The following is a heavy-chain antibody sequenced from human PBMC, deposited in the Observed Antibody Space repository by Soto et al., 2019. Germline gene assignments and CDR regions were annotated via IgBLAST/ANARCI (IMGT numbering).Heavy chain of an antibody. D-gene: IGHD2-21*02. V-gene: IGHV4-34*01. CDR1: GGSFSGYY. CDR2: INHSGST. CDR3: ATISETGSDP. Sequence: SETLSLTCAVYGGSFSGYYWSWIRQPPGKGLEWIGEINHSGSTNYNPSLKSRVTISVDTSKNQFSLKLSSVTAADTAVYYCATISETGSDPWGQGTLVTVSS. J-gene: IGHJ5*02.